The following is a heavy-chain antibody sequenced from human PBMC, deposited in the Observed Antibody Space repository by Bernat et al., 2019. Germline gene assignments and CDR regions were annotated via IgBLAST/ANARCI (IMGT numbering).Heavy chain of an antibody. J-gene: IGHJ4*02. D-gene: IGHD3-16*01. Sequence: QVQLVESGGGVVQPGRSLRLSCAASGFTFSSYGMHWVRQAPGKGLEWVAVISYDGSNKYYADSVKGRFTISRDNSKNTLYLQMNSLRAEDTAVYYCAYEGGVGGLYYDDYWGQGTLVTVSS. CDR2: ISYDGSNK. CDR1: GFTFSSYG. V-gene: IGHV3-30*03. CDR3: AYEGGVGGLYYDDY.